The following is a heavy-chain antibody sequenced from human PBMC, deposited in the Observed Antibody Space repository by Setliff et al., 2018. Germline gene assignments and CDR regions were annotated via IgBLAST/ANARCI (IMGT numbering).Heavy chain of an antibody. Sequence: TGGSLRLSCAASGFRFNGHGMNWVRQAPGKGLEWVSGINWDGRSIGYADSVKGRFTISRDNAKNSLYLQMNSLRVEDTALYHCVRLGTVAAGDWGQGTLVTVSS. CDR3: VRLGTVAAGD. CDR2: INWDGRSI. V-gene: IGHV3-20*01. J-gene: IGHJ4*02. CDR1: GFRFNGHG. D-gene: IGHD6-19*01.